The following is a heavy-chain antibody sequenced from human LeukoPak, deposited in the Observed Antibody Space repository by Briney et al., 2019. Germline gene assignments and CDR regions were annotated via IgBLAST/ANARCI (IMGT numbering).Heavy chain of an antibody. Sequence: WETLSLTCAVYGGSFSNYYWSWIRQPPGKGLEWIGEINESGRNNYNPSLMSRVTVSVDPSKNQFSLRLTSVTARDMAVYYCARRWNYGRNYFIDVWGNGATVRVPS. V-gene: IGHV4-34*01. CDR1: GGSFSNYY. CDR3: ARRWNYGRNYFIDV. D-gene: IGHD1-7*01. J-gene: IGHJ6*04. CDR2: INESGRN.